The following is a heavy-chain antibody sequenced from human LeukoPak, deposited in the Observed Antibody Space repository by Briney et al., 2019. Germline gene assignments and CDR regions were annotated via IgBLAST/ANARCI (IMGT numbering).Heavy chain of an antibody. J-gene: IGHJ4*02. CDR2: IIPIFGTA. CDR3: ARDRSVGYYFDY. D-gene: IGHD1-26*01. Sequence: SVKVSCKASGGTFISYAISWVRQAAGQGLEWMGWIIPIFGTANYAQKFQGRVTITADKSTSTAYMELSSLRSEDTAVYYCARDRSVGYYFDYWGQGTLVTVSS. CDR1: GGTFISYA. V-gene: IGHV1-69*06.